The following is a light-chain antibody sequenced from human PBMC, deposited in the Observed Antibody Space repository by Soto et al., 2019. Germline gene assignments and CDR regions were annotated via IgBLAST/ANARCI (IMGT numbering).Light chain of an antibody. CDR2: DVS. J-gene: IGKJ1*01. Sequence: DIQITHSPSTVSASLGDRVTITGRASQSISSWLAWYQQKPGKAPKLLIYDVSSLESGVPSRFSGSGSGTEFTLTISSLQPDDFATYYCQQYNSYPWTFGQGTKVDIK. CDR3: QQYNSYPWT. CDR1: QSISSW. V-gene: IGKV1-5*01.